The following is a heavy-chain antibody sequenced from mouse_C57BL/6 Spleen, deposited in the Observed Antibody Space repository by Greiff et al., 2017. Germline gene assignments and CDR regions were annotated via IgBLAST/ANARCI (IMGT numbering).Heavy chain of an antibody. CDR3: ARERDYYAMDY. CDR2: ISDGGSYT. Sequence: EVKLVESGGGLVKPGGSLKLSCAASGFTFSSYAMSWVRQTPEKRLEWVATISDGGSYTYYPDNVKGRVTISRDNAKNNLYLQMSHLKSEDTAMYYCARERDYYAMDYWGQGTSVTVSS. J-gene: IGHJ4*01. V-gene: IGHV5-4*01. CDR1: GFTFSSYA.